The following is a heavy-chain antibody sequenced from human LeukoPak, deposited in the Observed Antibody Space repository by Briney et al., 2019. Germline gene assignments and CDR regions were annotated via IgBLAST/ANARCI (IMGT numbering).Heavy chain of an antibody. CDR2: IIPIFGTA. CDR3: AREQSAATRYYSLAYYFDY. V-gene: IGHV1-69*01. CDR1: GGTFSSYA. J-gene: IGHJ4*02. Sequence: SVKVSCKASGGTFSSYAISWVRQAPGQGLEWMGGIIPIFGTANYAQKFQGRVTITADESTSTAYMELSSLRSEDTALYYCAREQSAATRYYSLAYYFDYWGQGTLVTVSS. D-gene: IGHD3-10*01.